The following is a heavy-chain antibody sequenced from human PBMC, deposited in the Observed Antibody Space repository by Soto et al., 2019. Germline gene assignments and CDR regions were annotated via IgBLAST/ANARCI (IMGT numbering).Heavy chain of an antibody. D-gene: IGHD6-19*01. CDR2: ISSSGSYI. V-gene: IGHV3-21*01. Sequence: EVQVVESGGGLVKPGGSMRLSCVASGFGFNTYTMTWVRQAPGKGLEWVAAISSSGSYIHYADSVKGRFTISRDNAKKSVYLQMNSLRADDTAVYYCQGLIAIAGSGYWGQGTLVSVSS. J-gene: IGHJ4*02. CDR3: QGLIAIAGSGY. CDR1: GFGFNTYT.